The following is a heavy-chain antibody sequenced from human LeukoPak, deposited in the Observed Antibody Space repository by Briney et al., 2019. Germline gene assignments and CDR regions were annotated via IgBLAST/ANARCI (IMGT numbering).Heavy chain of an antibody. Sequence: TSETLSLTCTVSGGSISSYYWSWIRQPPGKGLEWIGYIYYSGSTNYNPSLKSRVTISVDTSKNQFSLKLSSVTAADTAVYYCARGTVVTRDNWFDPWGQGTLVTVSS. J-gene: IGHJ5*02. V-gene: IGHV4-59*01. CDR3: ARGTVVTRDNWFDP. CDR1: GGSISSYY. CDR2: IYYSGST. D-gene: IGHD4-23*01.